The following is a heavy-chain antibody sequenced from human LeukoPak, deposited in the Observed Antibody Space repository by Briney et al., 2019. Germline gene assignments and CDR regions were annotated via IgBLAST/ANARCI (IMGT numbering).Heavy chain of an antibody. J-gene: IGHJ4*02. Sequence: SGGSLRLSCAASGFTFDNYAMSWVRQAPGKGLEWVSAISGNGGNTYYADSVKGRFTISRDNSKNTLYLQMNSLRAEDTAVYYCAKDLGYSSGSICDYWGQGTLVTVSS. CDR2: ISGNGGNT. D-gene: IGHD6-19*01. CDR3: AKDLGYSSGSICDY. CDR1: GFTFDNYA. V-gene: IGHV3-23*01.